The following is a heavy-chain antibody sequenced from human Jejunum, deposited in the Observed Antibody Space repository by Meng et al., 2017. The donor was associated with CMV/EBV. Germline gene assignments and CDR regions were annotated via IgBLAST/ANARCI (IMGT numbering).Heavy chain of an antibody. V-gene: IGHV1-46*01. CDR2: INPSGYNT. D-gene: IGHD4/OR15-4a*01. CDR1: GYTFTDYA. CDR3: AKEGVLYGMDV. J-gene: IGHJ6*02. Sequence: KASGYTFTDYAIHWVRQAPGQGLEWMAIINPSGYNTNYTQKFQGRITVTRDTSTRTVYMELKNLRFEDTAVYYCAKEGVLYGMDVWGQGTTVTVSS.